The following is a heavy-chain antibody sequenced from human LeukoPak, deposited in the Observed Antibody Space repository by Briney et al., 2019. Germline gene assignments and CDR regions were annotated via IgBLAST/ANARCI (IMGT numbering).Heavy chain of an antibody. V-gene: IGHV4-34*01. Sequence: PSETLSLTCAVSGVSFDDYYWSWVRQPPGKGLEWIGEINHSGYTNDSPSLKSRVTISIDTSRKQFSLNLRSVTVADTAVYYCTRMTTGHDYWAQGTLVTVS. CDR2: INHSGYT. CDR1: GVSFDDYY. D-gene: IGHD4-17*01. J-gene: IGHJ4*02. CDR3: TRMTTGHDY.